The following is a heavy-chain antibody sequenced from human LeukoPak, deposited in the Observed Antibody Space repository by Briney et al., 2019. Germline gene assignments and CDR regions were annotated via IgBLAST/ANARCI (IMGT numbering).Heavy chain of an antibody. CDR2: INHSGST. CDR3: ASNAYCSSTSCASPWFDP. V-gene: IGHV4-34*01. Sequence: SETLSPTCAVYGGSFSGYYWSWIRQPPGKGLEWIGEINHSGSTNYNPSLKSRVTISVDTSKNQFSLKLSSVTAADTAVYYCASNAYCSSTSCASPWFDPWGQGTLVTVSS. J-gene: IGHJ5*02. D-gene: IGHD2-2*01. CDR1: GGSFSGYY.